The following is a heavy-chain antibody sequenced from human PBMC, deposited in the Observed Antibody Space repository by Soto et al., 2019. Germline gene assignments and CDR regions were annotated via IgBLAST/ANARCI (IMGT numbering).Heavy chain of an antibody. CDR1: GFTSSSYG. CDR3: AKVMITFGGSSYGLDV. CDR2: ISYDGGNK. Sequence: LRHSCAASGFTSSSYGIHWVRQAPGKGLEWVAFISYDGGNKYYADSVKGRFTISRDNSKNTLFLQMNSVRTEDTAVYYCAKVMITFGGSSYGLDVWGQRTTVTVSS. V-gene: IGHV3-30*18. J-gene: IGHJ6*02. D-gene: IGHD3-16*01.